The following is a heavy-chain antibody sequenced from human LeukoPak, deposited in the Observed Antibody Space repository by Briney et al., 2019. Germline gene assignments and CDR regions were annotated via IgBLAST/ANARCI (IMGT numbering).Heavy chain of an antibody. Sequence: GRSLRLSCAASGFTFGSYAIHWVRQAPGKGLEWVSVIYSGGNTYYADSVKGRFTISRDSSTNTLYLQMNSLRAEDTAVYYCARGGSDCGGDCYLDYWGQGTLVTVSS. V-gene: IGHV3-53*01. CDR2: IYSGGNT. CDR3: ARGGSDCGGDCYLDY. J-gene: IGHJ4*02. D-gene: IGHD2-21*02. CDR1: GFTFGSYA.